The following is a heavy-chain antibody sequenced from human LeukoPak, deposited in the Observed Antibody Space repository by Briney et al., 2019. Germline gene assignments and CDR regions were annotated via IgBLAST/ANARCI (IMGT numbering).Heavy chain of an antibody. D-gene: IGHD3-10*01. CDR2: IAYDGSNK. CDR3: AKGHYYGSGIDVFDI. Sequence: PGGSLRLSCAASGFTFSSNAMHWVRQAPGKGLEWVAVIAYDGSNKYYADSVKGRFTISRDNSKNTLYLQMNSLTTEDTAVYYCAKGHYYGSGIDVFDIWGQGTMVTVSS. J-gene: IGHJ3*02. V-gene: IGHV3-30*04. CDR1: GFTFSSNA.